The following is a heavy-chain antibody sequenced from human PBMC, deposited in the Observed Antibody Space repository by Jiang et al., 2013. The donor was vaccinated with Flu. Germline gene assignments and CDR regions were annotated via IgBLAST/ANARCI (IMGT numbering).Heavy chain of an antibody. J-gene: IGHJ1*01. Sequence: SQTLSLTCAISGDSVSSNSAAWNWIRQSPSRGLEWLGRTYYRSKWYNDYAVSVKSRITINPDTSKNQFSLQLNSVTPEDTAVYYRARDLLQEGIAVAGTFQHWGQGTLVTVSS. D-gene: IGHD6-19*01. CDR2: TYYRSKWYN. CDR3: ARDLLQEGIAVAGTFQH. CDR1: GDSVSSNSAA. V-gene: IGHV6-1*01.